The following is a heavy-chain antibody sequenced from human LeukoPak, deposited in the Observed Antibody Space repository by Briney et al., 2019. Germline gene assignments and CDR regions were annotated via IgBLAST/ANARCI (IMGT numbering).Heavy chain of an antibody. CDR1: GYTFTGYY. J-gene: IGHJ4*02. CDR2: INPNIGGT. D-gene: IGHD5/OR15-5a*01. CDR3: ARYTTYGVYADY. V-gene: IGHV1-2*06. Sequence: VASVKVSCKASGYTFTGYYMHWVGPAPGQGLEWMGRINPNIGGTNYAQKFQGRVTMTRDTSISTAYMELSRLKSDDTAVYYCARYTTYGVYADYWGQGTLVTVSS.